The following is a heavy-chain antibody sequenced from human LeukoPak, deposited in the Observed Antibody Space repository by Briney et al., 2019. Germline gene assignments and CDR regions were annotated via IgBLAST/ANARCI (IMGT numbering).Heavy chain of an antibody. V-gene: IGHV4-4*07. Sequence: PSETLSLTCTASGGSITNYYWSWIRQPAGKGLERIGRIYISETTIYNPSLKSRLTMSVDTSKNLFSLRLTSVTAADTAFYYWAGGGGYDYYFEHWGQGIPVTVSS. CDR3: AGGGGYDYYFEH. D-gene: IGHD5-12*01. J-gene: IGHJ4*02. CDR1: GGSITNYY. CDR2: IYISETT.